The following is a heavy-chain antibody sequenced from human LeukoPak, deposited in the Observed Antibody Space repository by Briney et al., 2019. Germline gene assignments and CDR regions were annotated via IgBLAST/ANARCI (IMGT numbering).Heavy chain of an antibody. CDR2: ITSKGDRT. J-gene: IGHJ3*02. CDR3: ARVGSWDAFDI. V-gene: IGHV3-64*01. D-gene: IGHD1-26*01. Sequence: GGSLRLSCAASGFTFSNSAMHWVRQAPGKGPEYVSAITSKGDRTYYANSVKGRFTISRDNSKNTLYLQMGSLRAEDMAVYYCARVGSWDAFDIWGQGTMVTVSS. CDR1: GFTFSNSA.